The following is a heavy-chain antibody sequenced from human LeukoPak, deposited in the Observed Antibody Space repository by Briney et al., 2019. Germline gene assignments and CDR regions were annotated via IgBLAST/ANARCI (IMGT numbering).Heavy chain of an antibody. CDR1: GYTFTSYD. J-gene: IGHJ4*02. D-gene: IGHD5-18*01. CDR2: MNPNSGNT. V-gene: IGHV1-8*01. CDR3: ARRNTPVVAGLDS. Sequence: ASVKVSCKASGYTFTSYDINWVRQATGQGLEWMGWMNPNSGNTGYAQKFQGRVPMTRNTSISTAYMELSSLRSEDTAVYYCARRNTPVVAGLDSWGQGTLVTVSS.